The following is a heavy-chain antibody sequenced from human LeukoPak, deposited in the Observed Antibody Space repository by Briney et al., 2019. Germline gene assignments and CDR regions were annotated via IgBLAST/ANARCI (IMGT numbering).Heavy chain of an antibody. CDR2: IYYSGSI. D-gene: IGHD6-19*01. CDR1: GGSISSYY. J-gene: IGHJ5*02. Sequence: SETLSLTCTVAGGSISSYYWSWIRQPPGRGLEWIGYIYYSGSIKYKPSLKSRVTISVDTSKNQFSLKLSSVTAADTAVYYCARHGYSSGSLAWFDPWGQGTQVTVSS. CDR3: ARHGYSSGSLAWFDP. V-gene: IGHV4-59*01.